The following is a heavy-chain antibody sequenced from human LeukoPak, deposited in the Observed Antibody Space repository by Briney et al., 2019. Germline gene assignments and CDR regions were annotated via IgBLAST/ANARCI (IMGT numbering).Heavy chain of an antibody. Sequence: SETLSLTCTVSGGSISSSSYYWGWIRQPPGKGLEWIGSIYYSGSTYYNPSLKSRVTISVDTSKNQFSLKLSSVTAADTAVYYCARKLVPAATPFDYWGQGTLVTVSS. D-gene: IGHD2-2*01. CDR2: IYYSGST. CDR3: ARKLVPAATPFDY. V-gene: IGHV4-39*07. J-gene: IGHJ4*02. CDR1: GGSISSSSYY.